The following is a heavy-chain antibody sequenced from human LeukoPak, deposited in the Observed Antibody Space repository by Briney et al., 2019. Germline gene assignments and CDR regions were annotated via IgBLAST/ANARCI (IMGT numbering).Heavy chain of an antibody. CDR2: ISYDGDNK. CDR1: GFTFSSYG. D-gene: IGHD1-26*01. Sequence: PGGSLRLSCAASGFTFSSYGMHWVRQAPGKGLEWVATISYDGDNKYYADSVKGRFTISRDNSKNTLYLQMNSLRAEDTAVYYCAKDGALGATNYWGQGTLVTVSS. V-gene: IGHV3-30*19. J-gene: IGHJ4*02. CDR3: AKDGALGATNY.